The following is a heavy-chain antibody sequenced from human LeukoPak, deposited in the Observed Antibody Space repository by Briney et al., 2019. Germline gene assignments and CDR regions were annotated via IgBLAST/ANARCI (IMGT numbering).Heavy chain of an antibody. D-gene: IGHD1-7*01. CDR3: ARDHLTGTTDY. V-gene: IGHV1-18*01. Sequence: ASVTVSRKTSGYTFTNYGISWVRQAPGQGLEWMGWISGYKGNTNYAQKLQGRVTMTTDTSTSTAYMELRSLRSDVTAVYYCARDHLTGTTDYWGQGTLVTVSS. CDR1: GYTFTNYG. CDR2: ISGYKGNT. J-gene: IGHJ4*02.